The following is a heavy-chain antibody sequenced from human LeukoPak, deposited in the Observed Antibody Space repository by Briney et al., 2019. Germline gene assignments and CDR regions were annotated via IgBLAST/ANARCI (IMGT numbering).Heavy chain of an antibody. CDR2: IYSGGST. J-gene: IGHJ6*02. CDR1: GFTVSSNY. Sequence: PGGSLRLSCAASGFTVSSNYMSWVRQAPGKGLEWVSVIYSGGSTYYADSVKRRFTISRHNSKNTLYLQMNSLRAEDTAVYYCARDHCSGGSCYPRDGMDVWGQGTTVTVSS. CDR3: ARDHCSGGSCYPRDGMDV. V-gene: IGHV3-53*04. D-gene: IGHD2-15*01.